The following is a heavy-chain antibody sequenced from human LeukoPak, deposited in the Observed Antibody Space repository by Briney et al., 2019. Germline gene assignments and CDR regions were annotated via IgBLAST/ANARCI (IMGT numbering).Heavy chain of an antibody. Sequence: SETLSLTCTVSGGSVSTGSYYWSWIRQPAGKGLEWIGRIYTSGSTNYNPSLKSRVTMSVDTSKNQFSLKLSSVTAADTAVYYCARDHGSSSWTRRFDPWGQGTLVTVSS. V-gene: IGHV4-61*02. D-gene: IGHD6-13*01. J-gene: IGHJ5*02. CDR1: GGSVSTGSYY. CDR3: ARDHGSSSWTRRFDP. CDR2: IYTSGST.